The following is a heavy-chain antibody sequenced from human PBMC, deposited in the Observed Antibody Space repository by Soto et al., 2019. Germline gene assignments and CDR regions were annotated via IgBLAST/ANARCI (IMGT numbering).Heavy chain of an antibody. CDR2: IYYSGST. CDR3: ARGGGEDYDFWSGYRPHYYGMDV. D-gene: IGHD3-3*01. Sequence: SETLSLTCTVSGGSISSYYWSWIRQPPGKGLEWIGYIYYSGSTNYNPSLKSRVTISVDTSKNQFSLKLSSVTAADTAVYYCARGGGEDYDFWSGYRPHYYGMDVWGQGTTVTVSS. V-gene: IGHV4-59*01. J-gene: IGHJ6*02. CDR1: GGSISSYY.